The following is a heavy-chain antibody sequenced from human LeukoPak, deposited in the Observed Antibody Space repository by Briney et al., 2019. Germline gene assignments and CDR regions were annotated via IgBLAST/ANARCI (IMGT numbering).Heavy chain of an antibody. J-gene: IGHJ4*02. CDR2: ISGSGGST. D-gene: IGHD3-3*01. CDR1: GFTFSSYA. CDR3: AKPPSVTIFGVPYYGGY. Sequence: PGGSLRLSCAASGFTFSSYAISWVRQAPGKGLEWVSAISGSGGSTYYADSVKGRFTISRDNSKNTLYLQMNSLRAEDTAVYYCAKPPSVTIFGVPYYGGYWGQGTLVTVSS. V-gene: IGHV3-23*01.